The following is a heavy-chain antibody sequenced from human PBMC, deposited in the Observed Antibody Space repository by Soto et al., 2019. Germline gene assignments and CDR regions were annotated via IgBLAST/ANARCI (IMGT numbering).Heavy chain of an antibody. V-gene: IGHV4-59*08. J-gene: IGHJ4*02. Sequence: SETLSLTCTVSGGSISSYYWSWIRQPPGKGLEWIGYIYYSGSTNYNPSLKSRVTISVDTPKNQFSLKLSSVTAADTAVYYCARHAGYSSGWYIYWGQGTLVTVSS. CDR1: GGSISSYY. CDR2: IYYSGST. CDR3: ARHAGYSSGWYIY. D-gene: IGHD6-19*01.